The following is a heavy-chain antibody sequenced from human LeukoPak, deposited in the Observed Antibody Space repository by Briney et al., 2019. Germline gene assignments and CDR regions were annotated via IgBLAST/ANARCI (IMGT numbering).Heavy chain of an antibody. CDR3: AKEGTPQVSTWYDL. Sequence: GGSLRLSCPASGVTLSPYGMHWVRQAPGKGLEWVAVISYEGGTQHYADSVKGRFIISRDNPRNTLYLQMNILRTEGTAVYYCAKEGTPQVSTWYDLWGQGTQVIVSS. CDR1: GVTLSPYG. V-gene: IGHV3-30*18. J-gene: IGHJ5*02. CDR2: ISYEGGTQ. D-gene: IGHD3-10*01.